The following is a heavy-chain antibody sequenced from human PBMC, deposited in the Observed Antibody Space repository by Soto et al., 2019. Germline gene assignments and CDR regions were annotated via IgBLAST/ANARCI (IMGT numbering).Heavy chain of an antibody. Sequence: ASMKVSCKASEYTFTSYTMHWVLQAPGQRLEWMGWINGGNGNTKYSQKFQGRVTITRDTSASTAYMELSSLRSDDTAVYYCARELQGLYYFDYWGQGXLVTVSS. CDR1: EYTFTSYT. J-gene: IGHJ4*02. V-gene: IGHV1-3*01. CDR3: ARELQGLYYFDY. CDR2: INGGNGNT. D-gene: IGHD4-4*01.